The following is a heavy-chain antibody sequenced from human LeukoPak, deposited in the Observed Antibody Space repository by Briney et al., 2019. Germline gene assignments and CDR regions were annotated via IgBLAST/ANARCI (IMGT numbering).Heavy chain of an antibody. J-gene: IGHJ5*02. V-gene: IGHV4-59*01. CDR2: IYYSGST. Sequence: SETLSLTCTVSGDSISNYYWSWIRQPPGKGLEWIGYIYYSGSTNYNPSLKSRVTISVDTSKNQFSLKLSSVTAADTAVYYCARGRPGWFDPWGQGTLVTVSS. CDR3: ARGRPGWFDP. CDR1: GDSISNYY.